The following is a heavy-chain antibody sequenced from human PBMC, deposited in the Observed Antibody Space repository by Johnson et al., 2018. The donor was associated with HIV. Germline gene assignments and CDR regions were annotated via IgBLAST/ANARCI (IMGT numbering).Heavy chain of an antibody. CDR3: ARRADAFDI. J-gene: IGHJ3*02. CDR1: GFTFSSYG. V-gene: IGHV3-30*03. CDR2: ISYDGSNK. Sequence: QVQLVESGGGVVQPGRSLRLSCAASGFTFSSYGMHWVRQAPGKGLEWVAVISYDGSNKYYADSVKGRFTISRDNSKNTMFLQMNSLRAGDTAVYYCARRADAFDIWGQGTMVTVSS.